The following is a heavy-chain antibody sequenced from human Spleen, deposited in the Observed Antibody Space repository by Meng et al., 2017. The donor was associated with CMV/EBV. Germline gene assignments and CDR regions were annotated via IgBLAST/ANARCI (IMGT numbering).Heavy chain of an antibody. CDR1: GFTFSRYW. CDR3: ARERFSGYVFDD. J-gene: IGHJ4*02. V-gene: IGHV3-74*01. CDR2: VSIDGSST. Sequence: CAASGFTFSRYWMHWVRQAPGKGLVWVSRVSIDGSSTNYVDSVKGRFTVSRDNAKNTVHLQMNSLRAEDTAVYYCARERFSGYVFDDWGQGTLVTVSS. D-gene: IGHD5-12*01.